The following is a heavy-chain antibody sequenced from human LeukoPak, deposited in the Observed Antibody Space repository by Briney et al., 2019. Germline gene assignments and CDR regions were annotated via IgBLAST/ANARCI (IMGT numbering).Heavy chain of an antibody. CDR1: GFTFSSYA. Sequence: GGSLRLSCAASGFTFSSYAMSWVRQAPGKGLEWVSAISGSGGSTYYADSMKGRFTISRDNSKNTLYLQMNSLRAEDTAVYYCAKYPGVYNWFDPWGQGTLVTVSS. D-gene: IGHD2-8*01. J-gene: IGHJ5*02. V-gene: IGHV3-23*01. CDR3: AKYPGVYNWFDP. CDR2: ISGSGGST.